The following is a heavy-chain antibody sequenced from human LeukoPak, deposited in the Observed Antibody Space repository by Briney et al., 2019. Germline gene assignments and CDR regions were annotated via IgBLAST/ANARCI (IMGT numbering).Heavy chain of an antibody. V-gene: IGHV3-21*01. Sequence: GGSLRLSCAASGFTFSGYSMNWVSQAPGKRLEWVSAISSSSRHIYYADSVKGRFTISRDNAKNSLCLQMNSLRAEDTAVYYCARDEGYTYGNFHYYYMDVWGKGTTVTASS. CDR1: GFTFSGYS. CDR2: ISSSSRHI. CDR3: ARDEGYTYGNFHYYYMDV. D-gene: IGHD5-18*01. J-gene: IGHJ6*03.